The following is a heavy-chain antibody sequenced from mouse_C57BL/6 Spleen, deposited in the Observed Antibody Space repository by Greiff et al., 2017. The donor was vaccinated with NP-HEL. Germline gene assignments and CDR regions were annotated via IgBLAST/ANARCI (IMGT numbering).Heavy chain of an antibody. J-gene: IGHJ2*01. CDR1: GYAFSSSW. Sequence: VQLQQSGPELVKPGASVKISCKASGYAFSSSWMNWVKQRPGKGLEWIGRIYPGDGDTNYNGKFKGKATLTADKSSSTAYMQLSSLTSEDSAVYFCAREGQIYYYGSSHFDYWGQGTTLTVSS. V-gene: IGHV1-82*01. D-gene: IGHD1-1*01. CDR3: AREGQIYYYGSSHFDY. CDR2: IYPGDGDT.